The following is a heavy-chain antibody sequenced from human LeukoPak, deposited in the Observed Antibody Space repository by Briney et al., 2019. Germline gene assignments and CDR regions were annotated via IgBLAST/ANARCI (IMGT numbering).Heavy chain of an antibody. CDR3: AREGKLTGYFGGLGFNY. CDR2: IYDSGST. J-gene: IGHJ4*02. CDR1: GGSISSGGYS. D-gene: IGHD6-19*01. V-gene: IGHV4-30-2*01. Sequence: SETLSLTCAVSGGSISSGGYSWSWIRQPPGKGLEWIGYIYDSGSTYYNPSLKSRVTISVDRSKNQFSLKLSSVTAADTAVYYCAREGKLTGYFGGLGFNYWGQGILVTVSS.